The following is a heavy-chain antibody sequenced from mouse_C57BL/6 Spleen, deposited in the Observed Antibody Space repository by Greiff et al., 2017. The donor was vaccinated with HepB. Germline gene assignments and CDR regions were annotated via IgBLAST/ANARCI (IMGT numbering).Heavy chain of an antibody. J-gene: IGHJ4*01. V-gene: IGHV1-55*01. Sequence: QVQLQQPGAELVKPGASVKMSCKASGYTFTSYWITWVKQRPGQGLEWIGDIYPGSGSTNYNEKFKSKATLTVDTSSSTAYMQLSSLTTEDSAVYYCAREGAYYSNPYAMDYWGQGTSVTVSS. CDR2: IYPGSGST. D-gene: IGHD2-5*01. CDR3: AREGAYYSNPYAMDY. CDR1: GYTFTSYW.